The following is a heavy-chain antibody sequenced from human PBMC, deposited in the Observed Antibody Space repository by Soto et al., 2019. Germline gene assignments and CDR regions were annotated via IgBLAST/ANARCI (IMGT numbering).Heavy chain of an antibody. V-gene: IGHV3-23*01. Sequence: HPGGSLRLSCAASGFTFSSYAMSWVRQAPGKGLEWVSAISGSGGSTYYADSVKGRFTISRDNSKNTLYLQMNSLRAEDTAVYYCAKGNYYDILTGYYMGPGYDFDYWGQGTLVTVSS. CDR1: GFTFSSYA. D-gene: IGHD3-9*01. J-gene: IGHJ4*02. CDR2: ISGSGGST. CDR3: AKGNYYDILTGYYMGPGYDFDY.